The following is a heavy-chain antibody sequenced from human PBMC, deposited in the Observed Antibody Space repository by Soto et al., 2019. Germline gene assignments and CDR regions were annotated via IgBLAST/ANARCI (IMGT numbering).Heavy chain of an antibody. CDR3: ALSGLRSSSSGDFDY. CDR2: ITGSGGNT. D-gene: IGHD6-13*01. CDR1: GFTFTNYV. V-gene: IGHV3-23*01. J-gene: IGHJ4*02. Sequence: GGSLRLSCAASGFTFTNYVMNWVRQAPGKGLEWVSSITGSGGNTYYADSVKGRFTMSRDNSKSTLSLQMNSLRVEDTAVYYCALSGLRSSSSGDFDYWGQGTLVTVSS.